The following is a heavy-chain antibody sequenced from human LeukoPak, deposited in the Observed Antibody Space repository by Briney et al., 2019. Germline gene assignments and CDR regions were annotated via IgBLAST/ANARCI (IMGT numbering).Heavy chain of an antibody. Sequence: ASVKVSCKASGYTFTSYGISWVRQAPGQGLEWMGWINAYNGNTNYAQKLQGRVTMTTDTSTSTAYMELRSLRSDDTAVYYCARGSSGSYFKGEDYFDYWGQGTLVTVSS. J-gene: IGHJ4*02. CDR1: GYTFTSYG. CDR2: INAYNGNT. D-gene: IGHD1-26*01. V-gene: IGHV1-18*01. CDR3: ARGSSGSYFKGEDYFDY.